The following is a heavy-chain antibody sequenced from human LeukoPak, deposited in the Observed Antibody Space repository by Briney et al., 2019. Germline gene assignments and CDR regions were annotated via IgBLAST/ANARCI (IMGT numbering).Heavy chain of an antibody. J-gene: IGHJ3*02. Sequence: GGSLRLSCAASGFIFSTYGMHWVRQAPGKGLEWVAVISYDESNKHYADSVKGRFTISRDNSKNTLDLEMNSLRAEDTAVYYCAKAYSSGWSTTVGNAFDIWGQGTMVTVSS. CDR2: ISYDESNK. V-gene: IGHV3-30*18. D-gene: IGHD6-19*01. CDR1: GFIFSTYG. CDR3: AKAYSSGWSTTVGNAFDI.